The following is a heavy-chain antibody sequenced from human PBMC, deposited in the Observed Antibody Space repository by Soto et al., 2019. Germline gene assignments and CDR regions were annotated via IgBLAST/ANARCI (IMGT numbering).Heavy chain of an antibody. Sequence: GASVKVSCKASGYSFTSYDVNWVRRATGQGLEWMGWMNPNSGNTAFAEKFQGRVTMTRDTPISTAYMELSGLTSEDTAVYYCARYPYTSYCSDGSCSYDAFDIWGQGTVVTVSS. CDR3: ARYPYTSYCSDGSCSYDAFDI. CDR2: MNPNSGNT. J-gene: IGHJ3*02. CDR1: GYSFTSYD. V-gene: IGHV1-8*01. D-gene: IGHD2-15*01.